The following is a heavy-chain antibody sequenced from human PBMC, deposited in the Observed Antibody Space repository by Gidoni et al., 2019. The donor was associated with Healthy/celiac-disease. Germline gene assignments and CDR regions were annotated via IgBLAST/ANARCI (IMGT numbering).Heavy chain of an antibody. D-gene: IGHD7-27*01. Sequence: QVQLVQSGAEVKKPGSSVKVSCKASGGTFSRYAISWVRQAPGPGLEGKGGGIPYCMTANDAQKFRGRGTITADKSTSTAYMELSSLRSEDTAVYYCARALGNWGSDYYYGMDVWGQGTTVTVSS. J-gene: IGHJ6*02. CDR1: GGTFSRYA. CDR3: ARALGNWGSDYYYGMDV. V-gene: IGHV1-69*06. CDR2: GIPYCMTA.